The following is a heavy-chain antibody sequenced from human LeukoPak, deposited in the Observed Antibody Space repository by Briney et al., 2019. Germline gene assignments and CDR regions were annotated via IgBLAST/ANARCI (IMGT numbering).Heavy chain of an antibody. J-gene: IGHJ6*03. V-gene: IGHV3-74*01. CDR2: INSDGSST. CDR3: ARDMTTVTSVYYYYYYMDV. CDR1: GFTFSSYW. Sequence: GGSLRLSCAASGFTFSSYWTHGGRQAPRKGLVWVSRINSDGSSTSYADSVKGRFTISRDNAKNTLYLQMNSLRAEDTAVYYCARDMTTVTSVYYYYYYMDVWGKGTTVTVSS. D-gene: IGHD4-17*01.